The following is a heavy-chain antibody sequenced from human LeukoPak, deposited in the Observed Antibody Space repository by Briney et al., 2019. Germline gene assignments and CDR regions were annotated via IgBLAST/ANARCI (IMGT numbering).Heavy chain of an antibody. CDR1: GFTFSGSA. V-gene: IGHV3-73*01. CDR3: TRPSRYSSSWYVLGVDGMDV. Sequence: GGSLRLSCAASGFTFSGSAMHWVRQASGKGLEWVGRIRSKANSYVTAYAASVKGRFTISRDDSKNTAYLQMNSLKTEDTAVHYCTRPSRYSSSWYVLGVDGMDVWGQGTTVTVSS. CDR2: IRSKANSYVT. D-gene: IGHD6-13*01. J-gene: IGHJ6*02.